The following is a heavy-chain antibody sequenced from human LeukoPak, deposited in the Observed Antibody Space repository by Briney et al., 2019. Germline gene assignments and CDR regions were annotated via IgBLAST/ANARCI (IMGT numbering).Heavy chain of an antibody. V-gene: IGHV3-23*01. D-gene: IGHD6-13*01. Sequence: GGSLRLSCAASGLTFSSYAMSWVRHAPGKGLELVSAISGSGGSTYYADSVKGRFTISRDNSKNTLYLQMNSLRAEDTAVYYCAKDTGYSSSYLPDYWGQGTLVTVSS. CDR1: GLTFSSYA. CDR2: ISGSGGST. J-gene: IGHJ4*02. CDR3: AKDTGYSSSYLPDY.